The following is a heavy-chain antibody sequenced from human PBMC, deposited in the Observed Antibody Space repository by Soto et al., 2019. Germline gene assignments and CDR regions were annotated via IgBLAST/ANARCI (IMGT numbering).Heavy chain of an antibody. CDR1: GFTFSSYA. CDR3: AMGRGEWELLVY. D-gene: IGHD1-26*01. J-gene: IGHJ4*02. CDR2: ISGSGGSR. V-gene: IGHV3-23*01. Sequence: EVQLLESGGGLVQPGGSLRLSCAASGFTFSSYAMSWVRQAPGKGLEWVSAISGSGGSRYYADSVKGRFTISRDNSKNTLYLQMNSLRAEDTAVYYCAMGRGEWELLVYWGQGTLVTVSS.